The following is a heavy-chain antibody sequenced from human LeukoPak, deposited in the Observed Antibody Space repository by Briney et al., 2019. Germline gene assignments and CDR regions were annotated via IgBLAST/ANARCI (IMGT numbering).Heavy chain of an antibody. CDR2: IIPILGIA. V-gene: IGHV1-69*04. CDR3: ARDDCSGGSCPNDY. J-gene: IGHJ4*02. Sequence: ASVKVSCKASGGTFSSYAISWVRQAPRQGLEWMGRIIPILGIANYAQKFQGRVTITADKSTSTAYMELSSLRSEDTAVYYCARDDCSGGSCPNDYWGQGTLVTVSS. CDR1: GGTFSSYA. D-gene: IGHD2-15*01.